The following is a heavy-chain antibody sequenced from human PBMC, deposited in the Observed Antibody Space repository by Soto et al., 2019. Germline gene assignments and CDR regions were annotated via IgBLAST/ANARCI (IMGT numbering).Heavy chain of an antibody. J-gene: IGHJ6*03. D-gene: IGHD6-13*01. CDR3: ARDTQLVLNYYYHYYMDV. CDR1: GYTFTSYD. CDR2: MNPNSGNT. V-gene: IGHV1-8*01. Sequence: ASVKVSCKASGYTFTSYDINWVRQATGQGLEWMGWMNPNSGNTGYAQKFQGRVTMTRNTSISTAYMELSSLRSEDTAVYYCARDTQLVLNYYYHYYMDVWGKGTTVTVSS.